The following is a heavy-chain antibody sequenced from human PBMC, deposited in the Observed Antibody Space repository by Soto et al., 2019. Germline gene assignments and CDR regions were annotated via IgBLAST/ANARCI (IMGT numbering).Heavy chain of an antibody. CDR3: ATRRDASYYYYGMDV. V-gene: IGHV3-23*01. CDR2: ISGSGGST. D-gene: IGHD2-2*01. Sequence: ESGGGLVQPGGSLRLSCAASGFTFSTYAMSWVRQAPGKGLEWVSAISGSGGSTYYADSVKGRFTISRDNSKNTLFLQVNSLRAEDTAVYYCATRRDASYYYYGMDVWGQGTTVTVSS. J-gene: IGHJ6*02. CDR1: GFTFSTYA.